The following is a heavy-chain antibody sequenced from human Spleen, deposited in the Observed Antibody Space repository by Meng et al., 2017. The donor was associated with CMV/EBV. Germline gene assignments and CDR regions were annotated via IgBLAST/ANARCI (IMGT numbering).Heavy chain of an antibody. Sequence: GESLKISCAASGFTFSSYSMNWVRQAPGKGLEWLGRIKSKTGGGEIDHAAPVKGRFSISRDDSKNTLYLQMSSLTADDTAVYYCAAWGEGYFDYWGQGTLVTVSS. J-gene: IGHJ4*02. V-gene: IGHV3-15*01. CDR1: GFTFSSYS. CDR3: AAWGEGYFDY. CDR2: IKSKTGGGEI. D-gene: IGHD3-16*01.